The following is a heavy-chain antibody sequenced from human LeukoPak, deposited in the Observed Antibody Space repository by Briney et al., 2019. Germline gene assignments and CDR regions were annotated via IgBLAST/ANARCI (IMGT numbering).Heavy chain of an antibody. CDR2: IGIGGDT. Sequence: GGSLRLSCAGSGFTFSNYEMHWVRQVAGGGLEWVSAIGIGGDTFYTGSVKDRFTISRENAKNSFFLQMNSLSAGDTALYYSVRERSGTSSDGFDIWGQGTMVTVSS. V-gene: IGHV3-13*01. D-gene: IGHD1-26*01. CDR3: VRERSGTSSDGFDI. CDR1: GFTFSNYE. J-gene: IGHJ3*02.